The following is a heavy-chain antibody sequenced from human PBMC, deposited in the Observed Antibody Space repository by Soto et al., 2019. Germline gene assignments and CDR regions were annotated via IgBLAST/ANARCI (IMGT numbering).Heavy chain of an antibody. D-gene: IGHD3-3*01. J-gene: IGHJ5*02. Sequence: GASVKVSCKASGGTFSSYAISWVRQAPGQGLEWMGGIIPIFGTASYAQKFQGRVTITADKSTSTAYMELSSLRSEDTAVYYCVRGGYDFWSGYSGVWFDPWGQGTLVTVSS. CDR3: VRGGYDFWSGYSGVWFDP. CDR2: IIPIFGTA. V-gene: IGHV1-69*06. CDR1: GGTFSSYA.